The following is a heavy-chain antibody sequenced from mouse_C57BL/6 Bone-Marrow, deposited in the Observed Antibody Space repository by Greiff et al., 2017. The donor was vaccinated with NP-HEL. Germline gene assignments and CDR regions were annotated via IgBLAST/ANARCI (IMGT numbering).Heavy chain of an antibody. CDR3: ARHTNWDGYFDV. V-gene: IGHV5-6*02. Sequence: DVMLVESGGDLVKPGGSLKLSCAASGFTFSSYGMSWVRQTPDKRLAWVATISSGGSYTYYPDSVKGRFTISRDNAKNTLYLQMRSLKSEDTAMYYCARHTNWDGYFDVWGTGTTVTVSS. J-gene: IGHJ1*03. CDR2: ISSGGSYT. CDR1: GFTFSSYG. D-gene: IGHD4-1*01.